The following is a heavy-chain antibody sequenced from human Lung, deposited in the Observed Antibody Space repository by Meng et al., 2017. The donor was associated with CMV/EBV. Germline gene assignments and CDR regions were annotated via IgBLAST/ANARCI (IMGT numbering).Heavy chain of an antibody. CDR1: GFTVSSNY. Sequence: FGFTVSSNYMSWVRQAAGKGLEWVSVIYSGGSIYYAESVRGRFTISRDNSNTLYLQMNNLRVEDTAMYYCARGKPEGTSGNWGRFDSWGQGALVTVSS. J-gene: IGHJ5*01. CDR2: IYSGGSI. V-gene: IGHV3-53*01. CDR3: ARGKPEGTSGNWGRFDS. D-gene: IGHD7-27*01.